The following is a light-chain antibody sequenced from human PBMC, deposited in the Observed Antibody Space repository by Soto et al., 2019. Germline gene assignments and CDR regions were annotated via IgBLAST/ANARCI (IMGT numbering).Light chain of an antibody. CDR2: GAS. J-gene: IGKJ5*01. CDR3: QEYDNWSIT. CDR1: QSVSSN. V-gene: IGKV3-15*01. Sequence: EIVMTQSPATLSVSPGERATLSCRASQSVSSNLAWDQQKPGQAPRLLIYGASTRATGIPARFSGSGSGSEVTLTSGGLQSEDSALFSWQEYDNWSITFGQGTRLEIK.